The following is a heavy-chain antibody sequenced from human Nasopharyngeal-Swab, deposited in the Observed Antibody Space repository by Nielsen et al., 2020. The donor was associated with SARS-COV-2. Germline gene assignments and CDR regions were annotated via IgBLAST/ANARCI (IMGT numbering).Heavy chain of an antibody. CDR2: INHSGST. J-gene: IGHJ4*02. V-gene: IGHV4-34*01. CDR3: ARGLSLDY. Sequence: SETLSRNCAVYGGSFSGYYWSWIRQPPGKGLEWIGEINHSGSTNYNPSLKSRVTISVDTSKNKFALKLSSVTAADTAVYYCARGLSLDYWGQGTLVTVSS. CDR1: GGSFSGYY.